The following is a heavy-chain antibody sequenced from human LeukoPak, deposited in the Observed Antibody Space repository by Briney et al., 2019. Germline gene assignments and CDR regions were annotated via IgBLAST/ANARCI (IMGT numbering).Heavy chain of an antibody. D-gene: IGHD2-15*01. CDR1: GFTFEEHA. CDR3: AKVLLPRAITPLDD. CDR2: ITWNSGRI. V-gene: IGHV3-9*01. Sequence: GGSLRLSCAASGFTFEEHAMHWVRQAPGKGLEWVSSITWNSGRIAYADSVKGRFTISRDNAKNSLYLQMNSLRVEDTAFYYCAKVLLPRAITPLDDWGQGILVTVSS. J-gene: IGHJ4*02.